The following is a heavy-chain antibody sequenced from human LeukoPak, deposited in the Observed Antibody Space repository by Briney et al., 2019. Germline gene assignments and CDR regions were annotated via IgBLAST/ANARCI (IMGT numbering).Heavy chain of an antibody. CDR1: GGSISSSSYY. CDR2: IYYSGST. J-gene: IGHJ4*02. V-gene: IGHV4-39*01. Sequence: SETLSLTCTVSGGSISSSSYYWGWIRQPPGKGLEWIGSIYYSGSTYYNPSLKSRVTISVDTSKNQFSLKMNSVTAADTAVYYCARLASSGWSHCDYWGQGTLVTVSS. CDR3: ARLASSGWSHCDY. D-gene: IGHD6-19*01.